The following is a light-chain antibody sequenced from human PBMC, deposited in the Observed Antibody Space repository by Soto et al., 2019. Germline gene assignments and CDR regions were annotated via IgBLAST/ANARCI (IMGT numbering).Light chain of an antibody. CDR1: SSNIGTGYH. CDR2: ANI. J-gene: IGLJ2*01. CDR3: QSYDSSLSIMV. Sequence: QAVVTQPPSVSGAPGQRVTISCTGSSSNIGTGYHVQWYQQIPGTAPKLLIFANIRRPSGVPDRFSASRSGTSASLAITGLQAEDEAYYYCQSYDSSLSIMVFGGGTQLTVL. V-gene: IGLV1-40*01.